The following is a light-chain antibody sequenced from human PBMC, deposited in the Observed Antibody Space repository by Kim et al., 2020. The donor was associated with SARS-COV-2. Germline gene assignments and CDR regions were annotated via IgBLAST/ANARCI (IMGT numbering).Light chain of an antibody. Sequence: DIQMTQSPSSLSASVGDRVTITCRASQMISNYLSWFQQKRPGTSPKLLIYDAFSLHTGVPPRFSGSLSGTNFSLTIRSLQPEDFATYYCQQSFGKPITFGQGTRLEIK. J-gene: IGKJ5*01. CDR3: QQSFGKPIT. CDR1: QMISNY. V-gene: IGKV1-39*01. CDR2: DAF.